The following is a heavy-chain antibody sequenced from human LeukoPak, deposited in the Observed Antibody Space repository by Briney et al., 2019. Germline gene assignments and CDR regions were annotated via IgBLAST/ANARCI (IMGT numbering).Heavy chain of an antibody. CDR1: GFTFSSYE. J-gene: IGHJ4*02. CDR2: INHSGST. D-gene: IGHD2-15*01. Sequence: GSLRLSCAASGFTFSSYEMNWVRQAPGKGLEWIGEINHSGSTNYNPSLKSRVTISVDTSKNQFSLKLSSVTAADTAVYYCAKESCSGGSCYIFDYWGQGTLVTVSS. V-gene: IGHV4-34*01. CDR3: AKESCSGGSCYIFDY.